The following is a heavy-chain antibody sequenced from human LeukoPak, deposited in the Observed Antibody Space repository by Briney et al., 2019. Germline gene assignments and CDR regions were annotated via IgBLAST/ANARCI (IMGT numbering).Heavy chain of an antibody. V-gene: IGHV4-59*12. CDR1: GGSISSYY. D-gene: IGHD5-18*01. Sequence: SETLSLTCTVSGGSISSYYWSWIRHPQGKGLEWIGYIYYSGSTNYNPSLKSRVTISVDTSKNQFSLKLSSVTAADTAVYYCARVTRGYSYGAFDYWGQGTLVTVSS. J-gene: IGHJ4*02. CDR2: IYYSGST. CDR3: ARVTRGYSYGAFDY.